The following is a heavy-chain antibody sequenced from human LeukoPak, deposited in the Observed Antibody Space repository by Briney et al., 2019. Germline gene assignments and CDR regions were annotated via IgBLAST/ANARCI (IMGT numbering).Heavy chain of an antibody. J-gene: IGHJ4*02. CDR2: GNPSGGTT. D-gene: IGHD5-18*01. CDR1: GYTFTSYS. Sequence: AASGKVSCKASGYTFTSYSIHWVRQAPGQGLEWMGIGNPSGGTTTYTQKFQGRVTMTRDMSTSTVYMELSSLRSEDTGVYYCAREGGDTPMVKFDSWGQGTLVTVSS. CDR3: AREGGDTPMVKFDS. V-gene: IGHV1-46*01.